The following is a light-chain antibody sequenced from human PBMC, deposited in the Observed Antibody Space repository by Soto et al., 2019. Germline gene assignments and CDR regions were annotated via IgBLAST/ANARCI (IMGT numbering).Light chain of an antibody. J-gene: IGKJ2*01. Sequence: DIQMTQAPSSLSASVGDRVTITCRASQGISNYLAWYQQKPGKVPNLLIYAASTSQSGVPSRFSGSGSGTDFTLTISSLQPEDVATYYCQRYNSALPYTFGQGTKLEIK. CDR3: QRYNSALPYT. V-gene: IGKV1-27*01. CDR1: QGISNY. CDR2: AAS.